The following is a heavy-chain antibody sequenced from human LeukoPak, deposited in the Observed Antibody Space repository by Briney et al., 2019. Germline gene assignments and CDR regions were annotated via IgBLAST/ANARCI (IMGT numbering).Heavy chain of an antibody. CDR2: IYSGGNT. CDR1: GFNVSTSY. D-gene: IGHD4-11*01. CDR3: ARGSNYMDV. V-gene: IGHV3-53*01. Sequence: PGGSLRLSCAASGFNVSTSYMSWARQFPGKGLEWVSVIYSGGNTYHIDSVKGRFTISRDNSKNTLFLQMNSLRAEDTAIYYCARGSNYMDVWGKGTTVTVSS. J-gene: IGHJ6*03.